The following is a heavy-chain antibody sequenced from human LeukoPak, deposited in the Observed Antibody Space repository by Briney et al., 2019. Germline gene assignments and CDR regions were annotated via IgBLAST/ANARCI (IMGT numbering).Heavy chain of an antibody. CDR2: ISSSSSYI. D-gene: IGHD3-16*01. CDR1: GFTFSSYS. Sequence: TPGGSLRLSCAAPGFTFSSYSMNWVRQAPGKGLEWVSSISSSSSYIYYADSVKGRFTISRDNAKNSLYLQMNSLRAEDTAVYYCARDGLHLGLGAFDIWGQGTMVTVSS. V-gene: IGHV3-21*01. CDR3: ARDGLHLGLGAFDI. J-gene: IGHJ3*02.